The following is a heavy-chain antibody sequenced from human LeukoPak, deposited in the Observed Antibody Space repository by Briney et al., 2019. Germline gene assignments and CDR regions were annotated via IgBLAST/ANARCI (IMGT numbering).Heavy chain of an antibody. CDR2: IYYSGST. CDR1: GGSISSYY. D-gene: IGHD3-9*01. CDR3: ARAPDILTGFDY. V-gene: IGHV4-59*01. J-gene: IGHJ4*02. Sequence: SGTLSLTCTVSGGSISSYYWSWIRQPPGKGLEWIGYIYYSGSTNYNPSLKSRVTISVDTSKNQFSLKLSSVTAADTAVYYCARAPDILTGFDYWGQGTLVTVSS.